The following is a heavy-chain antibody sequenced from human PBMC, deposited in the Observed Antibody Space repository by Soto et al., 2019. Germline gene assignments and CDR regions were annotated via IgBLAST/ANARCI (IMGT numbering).Heavy chain of an antibody. CDR2: INPSGGST. D-gene: IGHD2-15*01. J-gene: IGHJ6*02. CDR3: ARVNCSGGSCYDPYGMDV. CDR1: GYTFTSYY. Sequence: QVQLVQSGAEVKKPGASVKVSCKASGYTFTSYYMHWVRQAPGQGLEWMGIINPSGGSTSYAQKFQGRVTMTRDTSTSTVYMELSSLRSEDTVVYYCARVNCSGGSCYDPYGMDVWGQGTTVTVSS. V-gene: IGHV1-46*03.